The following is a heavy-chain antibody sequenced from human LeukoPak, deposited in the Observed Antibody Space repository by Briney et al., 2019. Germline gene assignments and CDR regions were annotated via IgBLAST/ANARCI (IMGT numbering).Heavy chain of an antibody. CDR3: ARDLTPIQLWLPTGGY. CDR2: INTNTGNP. V-gene: IGHV7-4-1*02. J-gene: IGHJ4*02. D-gene: IGHD5-18*01. CDR1: GYTFTCYA. Sequence: ASVKVSCKASGYTFTCYAMNWVRQAPGQGLEWMGWINTNTGNPTYAQGFTGRFVFSLDTSVSTAYLQISSLKAEDTAVYYCARDLTPIQLWLPTGGYWGQGTLVTVSS.